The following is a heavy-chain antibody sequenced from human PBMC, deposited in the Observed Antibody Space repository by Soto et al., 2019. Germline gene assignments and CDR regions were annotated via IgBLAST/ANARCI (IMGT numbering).Heavy chain of an antibody. V-gene: IGHV4-59*01. CDR2: AYYSGDT. CDR1: GGSISRYY. CDR3: ARDRSTYGGGGTGEVKENWFDP. D-gene: IGHD2-8*01. Sequence: SETLSLTCSVSGGSISRYYWSWIRQPPGKGLEWIGYAYYSGDTGYNPSLQSRVTMAVDTSKNQVSLKLTSVTAADTAVYYCARDRSTYGGGGTGEVKENWFDPWGQGALV. J-gene: IGHJ5*02.